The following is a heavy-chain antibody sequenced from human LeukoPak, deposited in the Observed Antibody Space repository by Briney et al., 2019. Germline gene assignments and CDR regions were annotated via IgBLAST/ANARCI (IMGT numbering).Heavy chain of an antibody. Sequence: KPSETLSLTCTVSGGSISSYYWSWIRQPPGKGLEWIGRIYISGSTNYNPSLKSRVTMSVDTSKNQFSLKLSSVTAADTAVYYCARDRGTWNDDGFDYWGQGTLVTVSS. J-gene: IGHJ4*02. CDR3: ARDRGTWNDDGFDY. CDR1: GGSISSYY. V-gene: IGHV4-4*07. D-gene: IGHD1-1*01. CDR2: IYISGST.